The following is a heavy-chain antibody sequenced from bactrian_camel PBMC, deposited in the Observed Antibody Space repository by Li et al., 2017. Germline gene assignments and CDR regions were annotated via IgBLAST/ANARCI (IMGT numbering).Heavy chain of an antibody. J-gene: IGHJ4*01. CDR2: IYTAGGTT. Sequence: QVQLVESGGGSVQAGGSLRLSCVTSGVTYKGVCVAWFRQAPGKEGKEREGVAAIYTAGGTTNYHASVKGRFTISQDNAKNTVYLQMDNLKPEDTAMYYCAALGSPCEGLPIMAVAKWGQGTQVTVS. V-gene: IGHV3S1*01. D-gene: IGHD2*01. CDR1: GVTYKGVC. CDR3: AALGSPCEGLPIMAVAK.